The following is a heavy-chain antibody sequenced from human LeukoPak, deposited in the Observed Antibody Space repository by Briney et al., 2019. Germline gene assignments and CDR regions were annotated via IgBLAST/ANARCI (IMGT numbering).Heavy chain of an antibody. CDR3: ARVTTYYDILTGYPDY. Sequence: GGSLRLSCAASGFTFSSYSMNWVHQAPGKGLEWVSSISSSSSYIYYADSVKGRFTISRDNAKNSLYLQMNSLRAEDTAVYYCARVTTYYDILTGYPDYWGQGTLVTVSS. D-gene: IGHD3-9*01. J-gene: IGHJ4*02. CDR2: ISSSSSYI. CDR1: GFTFSSYS. V-gene: IGHV3-21*01.